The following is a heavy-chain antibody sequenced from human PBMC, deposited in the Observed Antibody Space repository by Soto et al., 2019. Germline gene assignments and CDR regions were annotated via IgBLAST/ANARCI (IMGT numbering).Heavy chain of an antibody. CDR2: ISISGGST. V-gene: IGHV3-23*01. CDR1: GFTLSNYA. D-gene: IGHD3-22*01. Sequence: GGSLRLSCAASGFTLSNYAMSWVRQAPGKGLEWVSAISISGGSTYYADSVKGRFTISRDSSKNTLYLQINSLRAEDTAVYYCATDLRDTSGYYYYIDSWRQRILVTVSS. CDR3: ATDLRDTSGYYYYIDS. J-gene: IGHJ4*02.